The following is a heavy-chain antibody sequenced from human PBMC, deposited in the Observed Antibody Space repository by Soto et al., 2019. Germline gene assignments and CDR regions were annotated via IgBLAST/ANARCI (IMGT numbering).Heavy chain of an antibody. CDR2: IYSGSST. CDR3: AGDRIAAACRDYYGMDV. J-gene: IGHJ6*02. Sequence: GGSLRLSCAASGFTVSSNYMSWVRQAPGKGLEWVSVIYSGSSTYYADSLKGRFTISRDNSKDTLYFQMNSLRAEDTAVYSCAGDRIAAACRDYYGMDVWGQGTTVTVSS. V-gene: IGHV3-66*01. D-gene: IGHD6-13*01. CDR1: GFTVSSNY.